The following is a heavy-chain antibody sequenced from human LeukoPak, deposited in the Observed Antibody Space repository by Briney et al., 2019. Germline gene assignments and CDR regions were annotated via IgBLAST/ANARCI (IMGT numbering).Heavy chain of an antibody. J-gene: IGHJ5*02. V-gene: IGHV1-46*01. CDR3: ATDHSMANTAWWFDP. Sequence: ASVKVSCKAFGYTFTSNYMHWVRQAPGRGPEWMGVISPSGGSTTYAQKFQGRVTLTRDMSTSTDYLELSSLRSEDTAFYYCATDHSMANTAWWFDPWGQGTLVTVSS. D-gene: IGHD5-24*01. CDR2: ISPSGGST. CDR1: GYTFTSNY.